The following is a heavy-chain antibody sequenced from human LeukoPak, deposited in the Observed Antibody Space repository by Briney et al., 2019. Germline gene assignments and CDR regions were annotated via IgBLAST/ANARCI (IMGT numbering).Heavy chain of an antibody. J-gene: IGHJ4*01. CDR1: GYPFDNFG. CDR3: ARDRVGGDLTGVSLY. Sequence: ASVKVSCKASGYPFDNFGLTWVRQAPGQGLEWMGWISAYNGNTHYAQKFRGRLTLTTETSTSTAYLELRSLKSVDTAVYYCARDRVGGDLTGVSLYWGQGTLVTVSS. CDR2: ISAYNGNT. V-gene: IGHV1-18*01. D-gene: IGHD4-17*01.